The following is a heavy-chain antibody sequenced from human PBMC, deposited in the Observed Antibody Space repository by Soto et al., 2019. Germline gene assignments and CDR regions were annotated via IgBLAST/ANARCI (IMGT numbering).Heavy chain of an antibody. CDR1: GYRFTSYW. Sequence: GESLKISCEGSGYRFTSYWIGWVRQMPGKGLERMGIIYPGDPDTRYSPSFQGQVTISADKSISTAYLQWSSLKASDTAMYYCARQRGCSGGSCPPGSYGMDVWGQGTTVTVSS. J-gene: IGHJ6*02. D-gene: IGHD2-15*01. V-gene: IGHV5-51*01. CDR2: IYPGDPDT. CDR3: ARQRGCSGGSCPPGSYGMDV.